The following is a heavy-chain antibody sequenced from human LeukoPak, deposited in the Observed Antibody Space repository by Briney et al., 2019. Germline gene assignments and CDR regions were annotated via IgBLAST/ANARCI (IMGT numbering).Heavy chain of an antibody. CDR1: GFTFSNAW. CDR2: IKSKTDGGTT. J-gene: IGHJ4*02. Sequence: GGSLRLSCAASGFTFSNAWMSWVRQAPGKGLEWVGRIKSKTDGGTTDYDAPVKGRFTISRDDSKNTLYLQMNSLKTEDTAVYYCTTELSGSYLVYWGQGTLVTVSS. D-gene: IGHD1-26*01. CDR3: TTELSGSYLVY. V-gene: IGHV3-15*01.